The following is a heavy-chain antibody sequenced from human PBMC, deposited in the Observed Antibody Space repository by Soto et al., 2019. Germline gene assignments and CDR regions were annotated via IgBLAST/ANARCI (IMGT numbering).Heavy chain of an antibody. V-gene: IGHV3-9*01. CDR1: GFTFDDYA. D-gene: IGHD5-18*01. J-gene: IGHJ6*03. CDR2: ISWNSGSI. Sequence: GGSLRLSCAASGFTFDDYAMHWVRQAPGKGLEWVSGISWNSGSIGYADSVKGRFTISRDNAKNSLYLQMNSLRAEDTALYYCAKDFAAGGTGYSYGLYYYYMDVWGKGTTVTVSS. CDR3: AKDFAAGGTGYSYGLYYYYMDV.